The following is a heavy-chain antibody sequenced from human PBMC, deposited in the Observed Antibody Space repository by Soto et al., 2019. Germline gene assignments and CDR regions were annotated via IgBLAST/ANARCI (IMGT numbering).Heavy chain of an antibody. J-gene: IGHJ5*02. CDR1: GGSFSGYY. V-gene: IGHV4-34*01. D-gene: IGHD2-15*01. CDR2: INHSGST. CDR3: ARGLPSVYCSGGSCTNWFDP. Sequence: PSETLSLTCAVYGGSFSGYYWSWIRQPPGKGLEWIGEINHSGSTNYNPSLKSRVTISVDTSKNQFSLELSSVTAADTAVYYCARGLPSVYCSGGSCTNWFDPWGQGTLVTVSS.